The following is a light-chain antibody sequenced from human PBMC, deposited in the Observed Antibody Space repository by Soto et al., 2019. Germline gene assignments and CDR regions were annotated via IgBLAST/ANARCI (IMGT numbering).Light chain of an antibody. CDR2: GTS. Sequence: ERVMTRFPATLSAPPGERATLSCRASQSVTRNLAMYQQKHGQALRLLIYGTSTRATGVAPGFSGRWAGTEFTLIISSLQSEDFAVNYFQQYNNWPQTFGQGTKVEIK. J-gene: IGKJ1*01. CDR1: QSVTRN. V-gene: IGKV3-15*01. CDR3: QQYNNWPQT.